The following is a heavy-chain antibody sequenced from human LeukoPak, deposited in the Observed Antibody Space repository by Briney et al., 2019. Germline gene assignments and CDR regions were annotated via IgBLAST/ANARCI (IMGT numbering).Heavy chain of an antibody. D-gene: IGHD6-13*01. V-gene: IGHV3-48*03. CDR1: GFTFSSYE. Sequence: PGGSLTLSCAASGFTFSSYEMNWVRQAPGKGLEWVSYISSSGSTIYYADSVKGRFTISRDNAKNSLYLQMNSLRAEDTAVYYCARDPPSYSSSWYGENYWGQGTLVTVSS. CDR2: ISSSGSTI. CDR3: ARDPPSYSSSWYGENY. J-gene: IGHJ4*02.